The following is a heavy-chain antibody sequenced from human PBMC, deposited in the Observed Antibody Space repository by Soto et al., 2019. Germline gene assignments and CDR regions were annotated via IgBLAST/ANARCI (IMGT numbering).Heavy chain of an antibody. CDR2: VNHSGST. D-gene: IGHD6-19*01. V-gene: IGHV4-34*01. CDR3: TRGRYSSGWRDYYYFGLDV. Sequence: PSETLSLTCAVYCGSFSSYYWNLIRQSPGKGLEWIGEVNHSGSTNYNPSLKSRVTLSVDTSKNQFSLRLTSVTAADTGIYYCTRGRYSSGWRDYYYFGLDVWGQGTTVTVSS. CDR1: CGSFSSYY. J-gene: IGHJ6*02.